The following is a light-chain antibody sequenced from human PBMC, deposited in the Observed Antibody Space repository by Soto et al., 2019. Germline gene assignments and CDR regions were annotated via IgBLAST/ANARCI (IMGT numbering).Light chain of an antibody. V-gene: IGKV3-20*01. Sequence: EIVLTQSPGTLSLSPGERATLSCRASESVASSYVAWYQQKPGQAPRLLIYGASSPATGIPDRLSGSGSGTDFTLNIRSLEAEDFAVYYCQQYGSSLWTFGQGTKVEI. CDR1: ESVASSY. CDR3: QQYGSSLWT. CDR2: GAS. J-gene: IGKJ1*01.